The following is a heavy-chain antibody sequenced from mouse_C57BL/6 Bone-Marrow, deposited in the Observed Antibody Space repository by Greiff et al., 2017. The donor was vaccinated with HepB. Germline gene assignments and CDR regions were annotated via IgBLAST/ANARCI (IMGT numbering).Heavy chain of an antibody. D-gene: IGHD2-1*01. CDR1: GYAFSSYW. J-gene: IGHJ1*03. Sequence: VQGVESGAELVKPGASVKISCKASGYAFSSYWMNWVKQRPGKGLEWIGQIYPGDGDTNYNGKFKGKATLTADKSSSTAYMQLSSLTSEDSAVYFCARSNYGNYAPYCWYFDVWGTGTTVTVSS. CDR3: ARSNYGNYAPYCWYFDV. V-gene: IGHV1-80*01. CDR2: IYPGDGDT.